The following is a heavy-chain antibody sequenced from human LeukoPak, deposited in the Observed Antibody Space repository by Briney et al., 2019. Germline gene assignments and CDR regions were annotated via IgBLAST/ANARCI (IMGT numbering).Heavy chain of an antibody. D-gene: IGHD2-2*02. CDR3: ARAVLEDIVVVPAAIPYYYMDV. Sequence: GGSLRLSCAASGFTFSDYYMSWIRQAPGKGLEWVSYISSSGSTIYYADSVKGRFTISRDNAKNSLYLQMNSLRAEGTAVYYCARAVLEDIVVVPAAIPYYYMDVWGKGTTVTVSS. J-gene: IGHJ6*03. CDR1: GFTFSDYY. CDR2: ISSSGSTI. V-gene: IGHV3-11*01.